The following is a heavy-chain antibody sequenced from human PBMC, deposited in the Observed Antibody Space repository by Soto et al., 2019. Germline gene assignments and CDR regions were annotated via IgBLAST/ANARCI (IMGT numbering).Heavy chain of an antibody. J-gene: IGHJ6*03. CDR2: LSGSGGST. V-gene: IGHV3-23*01. Sequence: GGSLRLSCAASGFTFGSYALSWVRQPPGKGLEWVSGLSGSGGSTYYADSVKGRFTISRDNSKNTLYLQMNSLRAEDTAVYYCAKDANPPDIVLMSWDYYYYYMDVWGKGTTVTVSS. CDR3: AKDANPPDIVLMSWDYYYYYMDV. D-gene: IGHD2-8*01. CDR1: GFTFGSYA.